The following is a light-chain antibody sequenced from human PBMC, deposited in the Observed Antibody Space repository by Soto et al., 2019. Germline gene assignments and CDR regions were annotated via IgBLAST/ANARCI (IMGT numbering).Light chain of an antibody. CDR1: QSVRSNY. J-gene: IGKJ1*01. Sequence: IVLTQSPGTLSLSPGERATLSCRASQSVRSNYLAWYQQKPGQAPRLPFYGASSRATGIPDRFRGSGSGTDFTLTISRLEPEDFAVYYCQQLGTFGQGTKVEIK. CDR3: QQLGT. V-gene: IGKV3-20*01. CDR2: GAS.